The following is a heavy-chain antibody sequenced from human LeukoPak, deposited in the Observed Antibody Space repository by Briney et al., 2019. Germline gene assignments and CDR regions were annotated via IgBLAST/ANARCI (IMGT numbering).Heavy chain of an antibody. CDR3: ARLLSYDAHPDY. J-gene: IGHJ4*02. V-gene: IGHV5-51*01. Sequence: GESLKISCKGSGYSFTNYWIGWVRQMPGKGLEWMGIIYPGDSDTRSSPSFQGRVTISGDKSISTAYLQWSSLKASDTAMYYCARLLSYDAHPDYWGQGTLVTVSS. D-gene: IGHD5-12*01. CDR1: GYSFTNYW. CDR2: IYPGDSDT.